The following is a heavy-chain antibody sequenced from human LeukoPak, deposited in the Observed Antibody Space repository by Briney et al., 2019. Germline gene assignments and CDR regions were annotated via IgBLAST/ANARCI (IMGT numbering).Heavy chain of an antibody. CDR3: ARDRCGGSCYYFDY. J-gene: IGHJ4*02. CDR1: GFTFSNYG. CDR2: IWYDGSNK. V-gene: IGHV3-33*01. Sequence: PGGSLRLSCAASGFTFSNYGMHWVRKAPAKGLEWVAVIWYDGSNKEYGDSVKGRFTISRDNSKNTLYLQMNSLRAEDTAVYYCARDRCGGSCYYFDYWGQGALVTGSS. D-gene: IGHD2-15*01.